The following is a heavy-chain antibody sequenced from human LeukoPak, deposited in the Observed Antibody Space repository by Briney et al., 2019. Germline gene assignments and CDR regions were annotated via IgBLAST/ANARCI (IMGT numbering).Heavy chain of an antibody. CDR2: FDPEDGET. J-gene: IGHJ4*02. V-gene: IGHV1-24*01. Sequence: ASVKVSCKVSGYTLTELSMHWVRQAPGKGLEWMGGFDPEDGETIYAQKFQGRVTMTEDPSTDTAYMELSSLRSEDTAVYYCASFSGWSQGRRVYWGQGTLVTVSS. D-gene: IGHD6-19*01. CDR1: GYTLTELS. CDR3: ASFSGWSQGRRVY.